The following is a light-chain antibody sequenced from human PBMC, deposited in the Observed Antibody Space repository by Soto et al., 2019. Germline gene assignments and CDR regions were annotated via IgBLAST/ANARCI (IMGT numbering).Light chain of an antibody. CDR3: QQYGSSPYT. CDR1: QSVSSSY. Sequence: EIVLTQSPGTLSLSPGERATLSCRASQSVSSSYLAWYQQKPGQAPRLLIYGASSRPTGIPDRFSGSGSETDFTLTISRLEPEDFAVYYCQQYGSSPYTFGQGTKLEIK. J-gene: IGKJ2*01. CDR2: GAS. V-gene: IGKV3-20*01.